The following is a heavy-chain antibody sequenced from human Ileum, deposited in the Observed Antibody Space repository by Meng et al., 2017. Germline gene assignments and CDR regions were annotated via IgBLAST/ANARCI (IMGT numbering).Heavy chain of an antibody. V-gene: IGHV1-46*01. CDR2: INAGDGGT. J-gene: IGHJ4*02. CDR1: GYTFTNYY. CDR3: VGDSHGFGDGPF. D-gene: IGHD4-17*01. Sequence: QVQLVQSGAEVAKPGASLKVSCKPFGYTFTNYYVHWVRQAPGQGLDWMGLINAGDGGTTYAQKFQDRVTLTRDTSTSTLYMEVRSLRSDDTAMYYCVGDSHGFGDGPFWGQGTLVTVSS.